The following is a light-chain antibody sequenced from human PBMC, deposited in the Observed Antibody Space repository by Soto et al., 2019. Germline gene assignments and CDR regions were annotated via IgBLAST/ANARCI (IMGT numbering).Light chain of an antibody. CDR3: QSYDTSLSRV. V-gene: IGLV1-40*01. CDR1: SSNIGAGYD. J-gene: IGLJ2*01. CDR2: GNS. Sequence: QSVLTQPRSVSGAPGQRVTISCTGSSSNIGAGYDVHWYQQLPGTAPKLLIYGNSNRPSGVPDRFSGSKSGTSASLAITGLQAEDEADYYCQSYDTSLSRVFGGGTKLTV.